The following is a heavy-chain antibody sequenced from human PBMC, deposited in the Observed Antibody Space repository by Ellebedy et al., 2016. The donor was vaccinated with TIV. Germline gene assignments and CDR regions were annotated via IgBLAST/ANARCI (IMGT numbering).Heavy chain of an antibody. Sequence: AASVKVSCKASGCTFTHYAISWVRQAPGQGLEWMGWISAYNGNTKYAQKFQGRVTMTTDTSTSTVYMELRSLRSDDTAVYFCARDPQYGSGSYVYWGQGTLLTVSS. CDR2: ISAYNGNT. CDR3: ARDPQYGSGSYVY. V-gene: IGHV1-18*01. CDR1: GCTFTHYA. D-gene: IGHD3-10*01. J-gene: IGHJ4*02.